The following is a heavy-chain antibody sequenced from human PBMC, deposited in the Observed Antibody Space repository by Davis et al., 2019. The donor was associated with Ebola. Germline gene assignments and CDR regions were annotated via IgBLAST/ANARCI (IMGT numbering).Heavy chain of an antibody. CDR2: ISSSSSYI. D-gene: IGHD5-18*01. J-gene: IGHJ6*02. V-gene: IGHV3-21*01. CDR3: ARGTLDTAMVNYGMDV. Sequence: GESLKISCAASGFTFSSYAMHWVRQAPGKGLEWVSSISSSSSYIYYADSVKGRFTISRDNAKNSLYLQMNSLRAEDTAVYYCARGTLDTAMVNYGMDVWGQGTTVTVSS. CDR1: GFTFSSYA.